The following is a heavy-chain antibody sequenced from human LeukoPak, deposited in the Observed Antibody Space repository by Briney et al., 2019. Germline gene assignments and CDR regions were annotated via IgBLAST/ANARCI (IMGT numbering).Heavy chain of an antibody. Sequence: GGSPRLSCAASGFTFGSYSMNWVRQAPGKGLEWVSSISSSSSYIYYADSVKGRFTISRDNAKNSLYLQMNSLRAEDTAVYYCARDSSSSPSAGYWGQGTLVTVSS. V-gene: IGHV3-21*01. CDR3: ARDSSSSPSAGY. CDR2: ISSSSSYI. D-gene: IGHD6-6*01. J-gene: IGHJ4*02. CDR1: GFTFGSYS.